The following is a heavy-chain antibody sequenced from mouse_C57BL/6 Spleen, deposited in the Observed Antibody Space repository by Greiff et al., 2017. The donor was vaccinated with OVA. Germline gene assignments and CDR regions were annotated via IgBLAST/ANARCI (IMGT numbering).Heavy chain of an antibody. CDR3: ARGCYVGSIYYAVGY. V-gene: IGHV1-26*01. CDR2: INPNNGGT. CDR1: GYTFTDYY. J-gene: IGHJ4*01. D-gene: IGHD1-1*01. Sequence: EVQLQQSGPELVKPGASVKISCKASGYTFTDYYMNWVKQSHGKSLEWIGDINPNNGGTSYNQKFKGKATLTVDQSSSTAYMQLSSLTSEDTALYYCARGCYVGSIYYAVGYWGQGTSVTGSS.